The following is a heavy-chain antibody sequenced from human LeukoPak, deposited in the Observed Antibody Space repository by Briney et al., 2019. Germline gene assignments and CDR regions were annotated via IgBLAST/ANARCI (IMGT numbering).Heavy chain of an antibody. J-gene: IGHJ4*02. V-gene: IGHV1-2*02. CDR3: ANLVGATWNFDY. D-gene: IGHD1-26*01. CDR1: GYTFTDYY. CDR2: INPNSGGT. Sequence: ASVKVSCKASGYTFTDYYIHWVRQAPGQGLEWMGWINPNSGGTICAQKFQGRVTMTRDTSISTAYMELSRLRSDDTAVYYCANLVGATWNFDYWGQGTLVTVSS.